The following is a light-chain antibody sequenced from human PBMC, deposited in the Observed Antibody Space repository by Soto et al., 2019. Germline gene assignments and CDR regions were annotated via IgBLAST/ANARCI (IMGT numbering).Light chain of an antibody. CDR1: QGIRNF. CDR3: XKYSSVIT. V-gene: IGKV1-27*01. Sequence: DIQMTQSPSSLSASVGDRVTITCRASQGIRNFLVWYQQKPGKVPKLLISAASTLESGVPSRFSGSGSGTXXXXXXXXXXXXDVATYXCXKYSSVITFGQGTRLEIK. J-gene: IGKJ5*01. CDR2: AAS.